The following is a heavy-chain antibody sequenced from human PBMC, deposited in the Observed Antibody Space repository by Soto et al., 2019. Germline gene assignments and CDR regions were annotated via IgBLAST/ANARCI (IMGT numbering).Heavy chain of an antibody. CDR1: GFTFSSYA. CDR3: AKEIPYISSWWSLSRYFDY. D-gene: IGHD6-13*01. V-gene: IGHV3-23*01. Sequence: GGSLRLSCAASGFTFSSYAMSWVRQAPGKGLEWVSAISGSGGSTYYADSVKGRFTISRDNSKNTLYLQMNSLRAEDTAVYYCAKEIPYISSWWSLSRYFDYWGQGTLVTVSS. J-gene: IGHJ4*02. CDR2: ISGSGGST.